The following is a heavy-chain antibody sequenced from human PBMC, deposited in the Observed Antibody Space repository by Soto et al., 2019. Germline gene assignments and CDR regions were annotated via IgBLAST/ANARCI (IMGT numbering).Heavy chain of an antibody. CDR3: AREVYCTNGVCEYFQY. J-gene: IGHJ1*01. CDR1: GYTFTSYG. V-gene: IGHV1-18*01. CDR2: ISAYNGNT. D-gene: IGHD2-8*01. Sequence: ASVKVSCKASGYTFTSYGISWVRQAPGQGLEWMGWISAYNGNTNYAQKLQGRVTMTTDTSTSTAYMELRSLRSDDTAVYYWAREVYCTNGVCEYFQYWGQGTLVTVSS.